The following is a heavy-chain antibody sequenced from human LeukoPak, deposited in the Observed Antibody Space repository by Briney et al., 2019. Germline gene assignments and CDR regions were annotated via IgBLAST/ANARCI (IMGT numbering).Heavy chain of an antibody. CDR2: ISSSSYI. J-gene: IGHJ4*02. D-gene: IGHD5-18*01. Sequence: PGGSLRLSCAASGFAFSSYSMNWVRQAPGKGLEWVSSISSSSYIYYADSVKGRFTISRDNAKNSLYLQMNSLRAEDTAVYYCARDLGGYSYPSDYWGRGTLVTVSS. CDR1: GFAFSSYS. CDR3: ARDLGGYSYPSDY. V-gene: IGHV3-21*01.